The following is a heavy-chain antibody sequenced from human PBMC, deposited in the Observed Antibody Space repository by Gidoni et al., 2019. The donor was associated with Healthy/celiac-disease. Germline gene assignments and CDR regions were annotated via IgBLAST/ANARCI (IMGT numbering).Heavy chain of an antibody. J-gene: IGHJ6*02. Sequence: QVQLQESGPGLVKPSQTLSLTCTVSGGSISSGGYYWSWIRKPPGKGLEGIGYIYYSGSTYYNPSLGSLVTISLDTSKNQFSLNLGSVSAADTAVYYCAIDLDPNYGSGSYYPDYYYYYGMDVWGQGTTVTVSS. CDR3: AIDLDPNYGSGSYYPDYYYYYGMDV. D-gene: IGHD3-10*01. V-gene: IGHV4-31*01. CDR2: IYYSGST. CDR1: GGSISSGGYY.